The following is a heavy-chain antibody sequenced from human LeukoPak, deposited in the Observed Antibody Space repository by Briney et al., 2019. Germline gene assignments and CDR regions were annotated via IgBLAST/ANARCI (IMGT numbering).Heavy chain of an antibody. CDR2: IIPIFGTA. CDR3: ARNVATIHYYYYYMDV. V-gene: IGHV1-69*06. Sequence: GASVKVSCKASGYTFTSYDINWVRQAPGQGLEWMGGIIPIFGTANYAQKFQGRVTITADKSTSTAYMELSSLRSEDTAVYYCARNVATIHYYYYYMDVWGKGTTVTVSS. J-gene: IGHJ6*03. CDR1: GYTFTSYD. D-gene: IGHD5-12*01.